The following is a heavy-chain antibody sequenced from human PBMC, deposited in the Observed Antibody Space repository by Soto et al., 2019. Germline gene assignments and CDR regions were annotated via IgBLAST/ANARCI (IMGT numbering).Heavy chain of an antibody. CDR3: VRERHLNSPSDAFDL. CDR1: GYTFIGHY. V-gene: IGHV1-2*02. Sequence: QVHLVQSGAEVKKPGASVKVSCKASGYTFIGHYMHWVRQAPGQGLEWMGKINANTGDTNYKQNFQGRVTMTRDTSISTVYMQLTRLRSDDTAVYFCVRERHLNSPSDAFDLWGQGTMVTVSS. CDR2: INANTGDT. J-gene: IGHJ3*01. D-gene: IGHD1-7*01.